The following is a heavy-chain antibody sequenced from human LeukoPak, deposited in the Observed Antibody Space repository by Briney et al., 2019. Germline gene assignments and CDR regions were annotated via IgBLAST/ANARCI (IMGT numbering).Heavy chain of an antibody. Sequence: ASVKVSCKVSGYTLTELSMHWVRQAPGKGLEWMGGFDPEDGETIYAQKFQGRVIMTEDTSTDTAYMELSSLRSEDTAVYYCASMVRGVILPLDYWGQGTLVTVSS. CDR1: GYTLTELS. V-gene: IGHV1-24*01. CDR2: FDPEDGET. CDR3: ASMVRGVILPLDY. D-gene: IGHD3-10*01. J-gene: IGHJ4*02.